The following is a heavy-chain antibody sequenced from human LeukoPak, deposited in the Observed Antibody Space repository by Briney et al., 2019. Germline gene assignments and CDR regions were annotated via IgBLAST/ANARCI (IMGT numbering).Heavy chain of an antibody. CDR1: GFTFSSYG. V-gene: IGHV3-30*18. CDR2: ISYDGSNK. D-gene: IGHD6-19*01. Sequence: PGGSLRLSWAASGFTFSSYGMHWVRQAPGKGLEWVAVISYDGSNKYYADSVKGRFTISRDNSKNTLYLQMNSLRAEDTAVYYCAKGEKWLRVIDAFDIWGQGTMVTVSS. J-gene: IGHJ3*02. CDR3: AKGEKWLRVIDAFDI.